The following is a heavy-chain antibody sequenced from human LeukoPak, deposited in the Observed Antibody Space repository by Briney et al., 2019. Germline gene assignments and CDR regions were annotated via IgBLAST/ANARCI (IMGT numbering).Heavy chain of an antibody. J-gene: IGHJ4*02. V-gene: IGHV3-23*03. CDR2: IYGGGGVI. CDR3: AKDRVPDSGYDIDY. CDR1: GFTFSGYG. Sequence: GGSLRLSCAASGFTFSGYGMYWVRQAPRKGLEWVAGIYGGGGVIKYADSVKGRSTISRDNSENILYLQMDSLRVEDTAMYYCAKDRVPDSGYDIDYWGQGTLVTVSS. D-gene: IGHD5-12*01.